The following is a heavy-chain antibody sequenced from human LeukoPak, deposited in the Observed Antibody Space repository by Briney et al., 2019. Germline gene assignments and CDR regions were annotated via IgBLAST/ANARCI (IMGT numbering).Heavy chain of an antibody. J-gene: IGHJ6*02. CDR1: GYTFTSYG. CDR2: ISAYNGNT. D-gene: IGHD3-22*01. CDR3: ARETYYDSSGYPPTNYYYGMDV. Sequence: ASVKVSCKASGYTFTSYGISWVRQAPGQGLEWMGWISAYNGNTNKAQKLPGRGTMTTDTSTSTAYMELRSLRSDDTAVYYCARETYYDSSGYPPTNYYYGMDVWGQGTTVTVSS. V-gene: IGHV1-18*01.